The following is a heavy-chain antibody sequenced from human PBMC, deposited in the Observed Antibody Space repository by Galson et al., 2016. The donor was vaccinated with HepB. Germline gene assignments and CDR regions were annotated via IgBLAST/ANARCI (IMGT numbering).Heavy chain of an antibody. CDR1: GSSFTTYW. CDR3: ARRGGSHSDRSTDAFDI. CDR2: IYPGDSDT. D-gene: IGHD2-21*02. J-gene: IGHJ3*02. V-gene: IGHV5-51*03. Sequence: QSGAEVKKPGESLKISCKGSGSSFTTYWVAWVRQMPGKGLELMGIIYPGDSDTRYSPSFQGQVTISADTSINTAHLQWSSLKASDTAIYFCARRGGSHSDRSTDAFDIWGQGTVVTVSS.